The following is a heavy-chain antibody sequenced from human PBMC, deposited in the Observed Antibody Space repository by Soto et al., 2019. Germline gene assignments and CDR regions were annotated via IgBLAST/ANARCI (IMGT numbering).Heavy chain of an antibody. CDR1: GGSISSYY. J-gene: IGHJ4*02. Sequence: SETLSLTCTVSGGSISSYYWRWSRQPPGKGLEWIGCIYYSGSTNYNPPLKSRVTISVDTSKNQFSLNLRSVTAADTAVYYCARGRWLQLIYFDYWGQGTLVTVSS. D-gene: IGHD5-12*01. V-gene: IGHV4-59*01. CDR2: IYYSGST. CDR3: ARGRWLQLIYFDY.